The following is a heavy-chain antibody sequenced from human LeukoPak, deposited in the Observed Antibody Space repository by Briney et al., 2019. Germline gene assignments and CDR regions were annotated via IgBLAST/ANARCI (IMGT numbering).Heavy chain of an antibody. Sequence: GGSLRLSCAASGFTFSSYSMNWVRQAPGKGLQWVSLTSANGGDTYYADSVKGRFTISTDNSKNTLYLQMNSLRAEDTAVYYCAKASGSGYGKDYFDYWGQGTLVTVSS. J-gene: IGHJ4*02. CDR1: GFTFSSYS. CDR2: TSANGGDT. D-gene: IGHD1-26*01. CDR3: AKASGSGYGKDYFDY. V-gene: IGHV3-23*01.